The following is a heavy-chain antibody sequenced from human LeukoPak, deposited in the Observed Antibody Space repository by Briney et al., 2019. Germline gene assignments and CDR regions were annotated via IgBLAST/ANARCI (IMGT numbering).Heavy chain of an antibody. Sequence: GGSLRLSCAASGFTFSSYTMNWVRQAPGKGLEWVSSISSSSTYIYYADSLKGRFTISRDNAKDSLSLQLNSLRAEDTAVYYCARSGILTGFDYWGQGTLVTASS. CDR2: ISSSSTYI. J-gene: IGHJ4*02. V-gene: IGHV3-21*01. D-gene: IGHD3-9*01. CDR3: ARSGILTGFDY. CDR1: GFTFSSYT.